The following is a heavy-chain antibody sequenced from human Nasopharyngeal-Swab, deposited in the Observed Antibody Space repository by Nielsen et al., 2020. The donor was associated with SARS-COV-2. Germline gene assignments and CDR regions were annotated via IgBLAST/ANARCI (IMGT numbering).Heavy chain of an antibody. Sequence: GESLKISCAASGFTFSSYAMSWVRQAPGKGPEWVSVIYSGGSSTYYADSVKGRFTISRDNSKNTLYLQMNSLRAEDTAVYYCARGGTAMVTGLDYWGQGTLVTVSS. J-gene: IGHJ4*02. CDR3: ARGGTAMVTGLDY. CDR1: GFTFSSYA. D-gene: IGHD5-18*01. CDR2: IYSGGSST. V-gene: IGHV3-23*03.